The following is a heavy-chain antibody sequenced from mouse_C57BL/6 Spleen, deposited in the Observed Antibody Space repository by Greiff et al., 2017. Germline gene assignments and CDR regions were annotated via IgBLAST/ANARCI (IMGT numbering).Heavy chain of an antibody. V-gene: IGHV1-52*01. CDR1: GYTFTSYW. Sequence: VKLQQPGAELVRPGSSVKLSCKASGYTFTSYWMHWVKQRPIQGLEWIGNIDPSDSETHYNQKFKDKATLTVDKSSSTAYMQLSSLTSEDSAVYYCARRDYGSLYSDYWGQGTTLTVSS. CDR2: IDPSDSET. J-gene: IGHJ2*01. CDR3: ARRDYGSLYSDY. D-gene: IGHD1-1*01.